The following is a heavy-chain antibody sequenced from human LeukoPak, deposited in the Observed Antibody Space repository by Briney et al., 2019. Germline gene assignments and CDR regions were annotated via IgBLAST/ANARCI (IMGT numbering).Heavy chain of an antibody. V-gene: IGHV1-2*02. Sequence: GASVKVSCKASGYTFTNSYMHWVRQAPGQGLEWMGWINPNSGGTNYAQKFQGRVTMTRDTSISTAYMELSRLRSDDTAVYYCARGPRVFDVWYFDYWGQGTLVTVSS. CDR2: INPNSGGT. D-gene: IGHD3-10*02. J-gene: IGHJ4*02. CDR3: ARGPRVFDVWYFDY. CDR1: GYTFTNSY.